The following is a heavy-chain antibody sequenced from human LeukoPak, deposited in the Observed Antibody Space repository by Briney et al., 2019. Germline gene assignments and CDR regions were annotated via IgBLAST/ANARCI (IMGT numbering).Heavy chain of an antibody. CDR1: GGSFSGHY. V-gene: IGHV4-34*01. CDR3: ARDQRKDCSGGSCFGPWGPLDY. D-gene: IGHD2-15*01. J-gene: IGHJ4*02. Sequence: SETRSLTCAVYGGSFSGHYWSWIRQPPGKGLEWIGEINLSGNTKYNTSLKSRVTISVDTSKNQFSLKLSSVTAADTAVYYCARDQRKDCSGGSCFGPWGPLDYWGQGTLVTVSS. CDR2: INLSGNT.